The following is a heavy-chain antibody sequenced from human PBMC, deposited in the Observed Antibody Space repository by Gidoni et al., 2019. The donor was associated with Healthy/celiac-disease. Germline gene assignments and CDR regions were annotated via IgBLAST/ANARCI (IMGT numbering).Heavy chain of an antibody. V-gene: IGHV1-2*02. Sequence: QVQLVQSGAEVKKPGASVKVSCKASGYTFTGYYRHWVRQAPGQGLEWMGWINPNSGGTNYAQKFQGRVTMTRDTSISTAYMELSXXXSDDTAVYYCARTDSDDAFDIWGQGTMVXXSS. CDR1: GYTFTGYY. J-gene: IGHJ3*02. CDR3: ARTDSDDAFDI. CDR2: INPNSGGT.